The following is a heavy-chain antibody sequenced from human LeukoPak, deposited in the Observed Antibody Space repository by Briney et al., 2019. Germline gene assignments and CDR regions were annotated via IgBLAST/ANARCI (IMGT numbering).Heavy chain of an antibody. CDR1: GYTFTGYY. V-gene: IGHV1-2*02. CDR3: ARDWDTAMPSEAFDI. D-gene: IGHD5-18*01. Sequence: ASVKVSCKASGYTFTGYYMHWVRQVPGQGLEWMGWINPNSGGTNYAQKFQGRVTMTRDTSISTAYMELSRLRSDDTAVYYCARDWDTAMPSEAFDIWGQGTMVTVSS. CDR2: INPNSGGT. J-gene: IGHJ3*02.